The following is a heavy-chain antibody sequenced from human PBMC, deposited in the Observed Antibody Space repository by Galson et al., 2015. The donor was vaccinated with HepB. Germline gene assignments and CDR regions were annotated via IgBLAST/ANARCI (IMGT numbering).Heavy chain of an antibody. CDR1: GFTFHNYW. CDR3: YDDHYSGR. CDR2: MKQDGTEK. V-gene: IGHV3-7*01. D-gene: IGHD2-21*01. Sequence: SLRLSCAASGFTFHNYWMNWVRHTPGKGLEWVASMKQDGTEKYYVAPVRGRFTISGDTAKNSLFLQMNSLRAEDTAVYHCYDDHYSGRWGRGTQVTVSS. J-gene: IGHJ4*02.